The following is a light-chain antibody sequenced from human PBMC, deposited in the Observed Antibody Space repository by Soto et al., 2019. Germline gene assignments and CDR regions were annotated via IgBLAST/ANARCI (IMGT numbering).Light chain of an antibody. CDR3: SSYTSSSVRV. Sequence: QSALAHPASLSGTPGHSITISCTGTSSDVGSYNYVSWYQQHPGKAPKLMIYDVTNRPSGVSNRFSGSKSGNTASLTISGLQAEDEAVYYCSSYTSSSVRVFGAGTKVTVL. V-gene: IGLV2-14*01. CDR2: DVT. CDR1: SSDVGSYNY. J-gene: IGLJ1*01.